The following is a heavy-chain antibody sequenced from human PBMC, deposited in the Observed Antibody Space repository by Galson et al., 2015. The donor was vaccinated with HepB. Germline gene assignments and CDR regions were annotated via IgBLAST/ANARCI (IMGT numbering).Heavy chain of an antibody. D-gene: IGHD6-19*01. J-gene: IGHJ4*02. CDR2: ISYDGSNK. CDR3: ASGKYSSGWTPFDY. V-gene: IGHV3-30-3*01. Sequence: SLRLSCAASGFTFSSYAMHWVRQAPGKGLEWVAVISYDGSNKYYADSVKGRFTISRDNSKNTLYLQMNSLRAEDTAVYYCASGKYSSGWTPFDYWGQGTLVTVSS. CDR1: GFTFSSYA.